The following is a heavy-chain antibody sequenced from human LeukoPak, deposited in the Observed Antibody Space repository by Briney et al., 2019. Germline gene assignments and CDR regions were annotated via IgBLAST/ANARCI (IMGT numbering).Heavy chain of an antibody. Sequence: SGGSLRLSCGTSGFTFSSYGMSWVRQAPGKGLEWVSIISGSGGATYYADSVKGRFTISRDNSKNTLYLQMNSLRAEDTAVYYCAKEDGESRDYWGQGTLVTVSS. CDR2: ISGSGGAT. CDR1: GFTFSSYG. D-gene: IGHD3-10*01. CDR3: AKEDGESRDY. J-gene: IGHJ4*02. V-gene: IGHV3-23*01.